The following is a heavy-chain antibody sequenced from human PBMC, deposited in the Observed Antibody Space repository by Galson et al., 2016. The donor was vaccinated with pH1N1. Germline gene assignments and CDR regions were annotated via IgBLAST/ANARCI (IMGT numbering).Heavy chain of an antibody. CDR1: GFTFTTYW. D-gene: IGHD3-16*01. Sequence: SLRLSCAASGFTFTTYWMNWVRQAPGKRLEWVANINQDGTKKYYVDSVKGRFTISRDNAKNSLYLQMNRLRDEDTAVYYCARAAFGQQSLWGQGTTVTVSS. CDR3: ARAAFGQQSL. J-gene: IGHJ6*02. V-gene: IGHV3-7*01. CDR2: INQDGTKK.